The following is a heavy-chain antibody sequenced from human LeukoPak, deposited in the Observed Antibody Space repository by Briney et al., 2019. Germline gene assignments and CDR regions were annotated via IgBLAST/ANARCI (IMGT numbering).Heavy chain of an antibody. CDR2: IYYSGST. D-gene: IGHD5-18*01. V-gene: IGHV4-59*08. CDR3: ASRNTAMVINY. J-gene: IGHJ4*02. Sequence: SETLSLTCTVSGGXISSYYWSWIRQPPGKGLEWIGYIYYSGSTNYNPSLKSRVTISVDTSKNQFSLKLSSVTAADTAVYYCASRNTAMVINYWGQGTLVTVSS. CDR1: GGXISSYY.